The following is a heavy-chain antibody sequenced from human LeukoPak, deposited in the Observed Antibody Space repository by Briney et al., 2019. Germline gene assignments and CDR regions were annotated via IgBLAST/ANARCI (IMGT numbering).Heavy chain of an antibody. Sequence: PGGSLRLSCAASGFTFSNYGIHWVRQAPGKGLEWVAVISYDGSNKYYADSVKGRFTISRDNSKSTLYLQMNSLRAEDTAVYYCAKVPLSQGSGSYPFDYWGQGTLVTVSS. D-gene: IGHD3-10*01. V-gene: IGHV3-30*18. CDR3: AKVPLSQGSGSYPFDY. J-gene: IGHJ4*02. CDR1: GFTFSNYG. CDR2: ISYDGSNK.